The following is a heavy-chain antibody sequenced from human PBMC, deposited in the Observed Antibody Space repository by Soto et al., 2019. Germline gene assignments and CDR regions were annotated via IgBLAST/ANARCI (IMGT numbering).Heavy chain of an antibody. Sequence: PGGSLRLSCAASGFTFSSYAMSWVRQAPGKGLEWVSAISGSGGSTYYADSVKGRFTISRDNSKNTLYLQMNSLRGEDTAVYYCAKESPSLGYRYGSPYFDYWGQGTMVTVYS. V-gene: IGHV3-23*01. J-gene: IGHJ4*02. CDR2: ISGSGGST. CDR3: AKESPSLGYRYGSPYFDY. CDR1: GFTFSSYA. D-gene: IGHD5-18*01.